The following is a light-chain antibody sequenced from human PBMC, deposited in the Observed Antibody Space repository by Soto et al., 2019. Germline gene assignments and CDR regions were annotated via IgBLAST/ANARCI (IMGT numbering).Light chain of an antibody. CDR2: DVS. Sequence: QTASVSGSPGQSITISCTGTSSDVGGYNYVSWYQQHPGKAPKLMIYDVSNRPSGVSNRFSGSKSGNTASLTISGLQAEDEADYFCSSYTSRSTLEVFGGGTKLTVL. V-gene: IGLV2-14*01. CDR3: SSYTSRSTLEV. J-gene: IGLJ3*02. CDR1: SSDVGGYNY.